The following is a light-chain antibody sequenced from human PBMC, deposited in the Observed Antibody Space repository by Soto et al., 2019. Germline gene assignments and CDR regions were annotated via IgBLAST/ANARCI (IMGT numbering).Light chain of an antibody. J-gene: IGKJ5*01. CDR2: GAS. Sequence: EIVLTQSPGTLSLSPGERATLSCRASQRVSSSYLAWYQQKPGQAPRLLIYGASSRATDIPDRFSGSGSGTDFTLTIDRLEPKDFAVYYCQLYGSSSITFGQGTRLEIK. V-gene: IGKV3-20*01. CDR1: QRVSSSY. CDR3: QLYGSSSIT.